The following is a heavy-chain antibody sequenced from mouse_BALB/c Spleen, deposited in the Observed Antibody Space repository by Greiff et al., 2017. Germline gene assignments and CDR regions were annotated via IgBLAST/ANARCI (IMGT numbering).Heavy chain of an antibody. CDR3: ARGNSAMDY. Sequence: EVQLQQSGAELVKPGASVKLSCTASGFNINDTYMHWVKQRPEQGLEWIGRIDPANGNTKYDPKFQGKATITADTSSNTAYLQLSSLTSEDTAVYYCARGNSAMDYWGQGSSVTVSS. CDR1: GFNINDTY. V-gene: IGHV14-3*02. CDR2: IDPANGNT. J-gene: IGHJ4*01.